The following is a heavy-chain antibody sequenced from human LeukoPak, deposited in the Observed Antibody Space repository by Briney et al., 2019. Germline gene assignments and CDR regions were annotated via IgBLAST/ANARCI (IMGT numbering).Heavy chain of an antibody. CDR3: ARVSNLGYCSGGSCPTDF. CDR2: VSYSSSTI. CDR1: GFTFSSYS. Sequence: GGSLRLSCASSGFTFSSYSMNWLRQAPGKGLEWLSYVSYSSSTIYYVGSVKGRFTISRDNAKKSLYLQMNSLRAEDTGVYYCARVSNLGYCSGGSCPTDFWGQGTLVTVSS. J-gene: IGHJ4*02. V-gene: IGHV3-48*01. D-gene: IGHD2-15*01.